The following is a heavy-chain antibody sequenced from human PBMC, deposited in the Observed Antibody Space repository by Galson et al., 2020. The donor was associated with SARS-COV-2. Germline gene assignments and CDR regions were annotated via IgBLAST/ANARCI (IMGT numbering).Heavy chain of an antibody. Sequence: ASETLSLTCAVSGGSISSDGYSWSWIRQPPGKGLEWIGYIYHSGSTYYSPSLKSRVTISVDRSKNQFSLKLSSVTAADTAVYYCARGNSYGYPHSLGYWGQGTLVTVSS. CDR2: IYHSGST. V-gene: IGHV4-30-2*01. CDR3: ARGNSYGYPHSLGY. CDR1: GGSISSDGYS. J-gene: IGHJ4*02. D-gene: IGHD5-18*01.